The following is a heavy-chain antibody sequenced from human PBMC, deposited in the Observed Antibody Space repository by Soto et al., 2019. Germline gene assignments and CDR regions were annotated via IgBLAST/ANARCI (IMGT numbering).Heavy chain of an antibody. CDR3: VGRDGYDWWGLFDY. Sequence: PGGSLRLSCAASGFTFSSNWMHWVRQAPGKGLVWVARIDSDGSRTAYADSVRGRFTISRDNAKNTLYLQMNTLRAEDTAVYYCVGRDGYDWWGLFDYWRQRALVTVSS. CDR1: GFTFSSNW. V-gene: IGHV3-74*01. CDR2: IDSDGSRT. J-gene: IGHJ4*02. D-gene: IGHD5-12*01.